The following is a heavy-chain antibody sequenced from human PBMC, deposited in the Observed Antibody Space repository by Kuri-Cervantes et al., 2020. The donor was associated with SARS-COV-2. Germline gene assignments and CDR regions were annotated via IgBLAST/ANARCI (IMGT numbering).Heavy chain of an antibody. J-gene: IGHJ4*02. Sequence: SVKVSCKASGGTFHSNAITWVRQAPGQGLEWMGGFSPVLDTPHYAQKFQGRVTITTDESTTTAFMELSSLKSEDTAVYYCARDQGHYDFWSGYYPSSYWGQGTLVTVSS. CDR1: GGTFHSNA. CDR2: FSPVLDTP. D-gene: IGHD3-3*01. V-gene: IGHV1-69*05. CDR3: ARDQGHYDFWSGYYPSSY.